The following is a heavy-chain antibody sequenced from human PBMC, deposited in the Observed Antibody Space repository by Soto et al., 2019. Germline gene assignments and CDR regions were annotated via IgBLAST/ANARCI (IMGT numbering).Heavy chain of an antibody. D-gene: IGHD6-13*01. CDR3: AAKGQQHLGYYNGMDV. J-gene: IGHJ6*02. CDR2: IVVGSGNT. V-gene: IGHV1-58*01. Sequence: SVKVSCKASGFTFTSSAVQWVRQARGQRLEWIGWIVVGSGNTIYAQKFQERVTITRDLSTSTAYMELSSLRSEDTAVYHCAAKGQQHLGYYNGMDVWGQGTTVTVSS. CDR1: GFTFTSSA.